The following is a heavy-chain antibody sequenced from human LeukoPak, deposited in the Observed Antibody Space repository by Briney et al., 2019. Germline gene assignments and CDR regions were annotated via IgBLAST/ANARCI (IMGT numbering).Heavy chain of an antibody. J-gene: IGHJ6*03. CDR3: GRGYSYGYYYYMDV. Sequence: PSETLSLTCTVSGGSISSYYWSWIRQPPGKGLEWIGYIYYSGSTNYNPSLKSRVTISVDTSKNQFSLKLSSVTAADTAVYYCGRGYSYGYYYYMDVWGKGTPVTVSS. CDR2: IYYSGST. V-gene: IGHV4-59*01. CDR1: GGSISSYY. D-gene: IGHD5-18*01.